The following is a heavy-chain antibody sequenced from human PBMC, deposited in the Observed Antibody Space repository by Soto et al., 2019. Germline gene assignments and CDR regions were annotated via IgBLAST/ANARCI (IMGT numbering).Heavy chain of an antibody. CDR1: GLSLGTTGVG. Sequence: QITLKESGTTLVKPTQTLTLTCTFSGLSLGTTGVGVGWVRQPPGKALEWLALLYWDDDKRYSPSLKSRLTITKDTSEKHVVLTMTNMDTVDTATYYCVQSRCGGDCLQIYSSHSYYGLEVWGQGTTVIVSS. CDR2: LYWDDDK. V-gene: IGHV2-5*02. D-gene: IGHD2-21*02. J-gene: IGHJ6*02. CDR3: VQSRCGGDCLQIYSSHSYYGLEV.